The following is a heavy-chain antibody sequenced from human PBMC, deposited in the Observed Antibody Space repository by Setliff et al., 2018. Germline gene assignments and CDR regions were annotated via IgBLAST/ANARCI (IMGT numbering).Heavy chain of an antibody. CDR2: IIPIFGTA. D-gene: IGHD3-3*01. CDR1: GYTLTELS. J-gene: IGHJ6*03. Sequence: SVKVSCKVSGYTLTELSRHWVRQAPGKGLEWMGRIIPIFGTANYAQKFQGRVTITADKSTSTAYMELSSLRSEDTAVYYCARDPPHDFWSGYYGRGGYYYYMDVWGKGTTVTVSS. CDR3: ARDPPHDFWSGYYGRGGYYYYMDV. V-gene: IGHV1-69*06.